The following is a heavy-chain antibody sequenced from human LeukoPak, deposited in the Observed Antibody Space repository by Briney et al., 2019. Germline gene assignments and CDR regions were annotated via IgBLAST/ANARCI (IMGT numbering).Heavy chain of an antibody. CDR3: AGGDQYSSSWCLAPTLDY. CDR1: GGSISSYY. D-gene: IGHD6-13*01. Sequence: ASETLSLTCTVSGGSISSYYWSWIRQPPGKGLEWIGYIYYSGSTNYNPSLKSRVTISVETSQNQFSLKLSSVTAADTAVYYCAGGDQYSSSWCLAPTLDYWGQGTLGTVSS. J-gene: IGHJ4*02. V-gene: IGHV4-59*01. CDR2: IYYSGST.